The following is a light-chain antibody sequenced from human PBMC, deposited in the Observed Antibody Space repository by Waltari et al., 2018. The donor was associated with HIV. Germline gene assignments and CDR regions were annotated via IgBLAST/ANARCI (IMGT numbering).Light chain of an antibody. CDR1: RSDVGGYKY. Sequence: QSALTQPRSVSGSPGQSVTISCTGTRSDVGGYKYVSWYQQHPAKAPKLMIYDVTKRPSGVPVRFSGSKSVNTASLTISGLEAEDEADYYCCSYAGSYTLVFGGGTKLTVL. V-gene: IGLV2-11*01. CDR3: CSYAGSYTLV. J-gene: IGLJ3*02. CDR2: DVT.